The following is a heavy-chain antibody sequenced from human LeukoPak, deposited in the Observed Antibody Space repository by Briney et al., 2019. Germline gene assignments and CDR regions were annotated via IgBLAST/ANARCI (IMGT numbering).Heavy chain of an antibody. V-gene: IGHV3-7*04. CDR1: GFTFSSCW. CDR2: IKEDGSEK. Sequence: GGSLRLSCAASGFTFSSCWMNWVRQAPGKGLEWVANIKEDGSEKSYVDSVKGRFTISRDNAKNSVYLQMNSLRAEDTAVYYCARGYCSGGSCSRSPDYWGQGTLVSVSS. D-gene: IGHD2-15*01. J-gene: IGHJ4*02. CDR3: ARGYCSGGSCSRSPDY.